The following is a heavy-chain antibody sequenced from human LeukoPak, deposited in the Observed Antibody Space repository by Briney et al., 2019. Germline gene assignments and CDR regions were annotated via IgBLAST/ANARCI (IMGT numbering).Heavy chain of an antibody. D-gene: IGHD3-10*01. CDR2: INHSGST. CDR3: ARFRRYGSGSYRDYYYGMDV. V-gene: IGHV4-34*01. CDR1: GGSFSGYY. Sequence: PSETLSLTCAVYGGSFSGYYWSWIRQPPGKGLEWIGEINHSGSTNYNPSLKSRVTISVDTSKNQFSLKLSSVTAADAAVYYCARFRRYGSGSYRDYYYGMDVWGQGNTVTVSS. J-gene: IGHJ6*02.